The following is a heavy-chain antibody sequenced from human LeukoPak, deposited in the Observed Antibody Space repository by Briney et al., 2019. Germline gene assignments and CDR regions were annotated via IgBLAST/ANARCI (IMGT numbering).Heavy chain of an antibody. Sequence: SETLSLTCVVSGGSVSGYYWGWIRQPPGRGLEWIGYVYYSGSTNYNPSFKSRITISVDTSRNQFSLQLSSVTATDTAVYYCARIHRYCSGGACYVLDNWGQGTLVAVSS. CDR1: GGSVSGYY. CDR3: ARIHRYCSGGACYVLDN. CDR2: VYYSGST. D-gene: IGHD2-15*01. V-gene: IGHV4-59*02. J-gene: IGHJ4*02.